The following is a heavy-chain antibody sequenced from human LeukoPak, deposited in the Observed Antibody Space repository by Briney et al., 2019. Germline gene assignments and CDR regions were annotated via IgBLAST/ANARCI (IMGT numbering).Heavy chain of an antibody. D-gene: IGHD1-26*01. CDR3: GSYYSDTPYYFDY. J-gene: IGHJ4*02. V-gene: IGHV3-23*01. CDR1: GFTFSSYA. CDR2: ISGSGGST. Sequence: PGGSLRLSCAASGFTFSSYAMSWVRQAPGKGLERVSAISGSGGSTYYADSVKGRFTISRDNSKNALYLQMDSLRAEDTAVYYCGSYYSDTPYYFDYWGQGTLVTVSS.